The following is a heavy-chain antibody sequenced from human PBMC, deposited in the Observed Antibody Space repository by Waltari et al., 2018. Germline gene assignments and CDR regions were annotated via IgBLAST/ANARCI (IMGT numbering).Heavy chain of an antibody. D-gene: IGHD2-15*01. CDR1: GFTFCSDN. Sequence: EVQLVESGGGLVKPGGSLRLSCAASGFTFCSDNLNWVRQAPGKGLEWVSSISLTSKYLYYAGSVKGRFTISRDNAKNSLYLQMNSLRAEDTAVFYCARDPRVGGFDIWGHGTMVIVSS. CDR3: ARDPRVGGFDI. J-gene: IGHJ3*02. CDR2: ISLTSKYL. V-gene: IGHV3-21*01.